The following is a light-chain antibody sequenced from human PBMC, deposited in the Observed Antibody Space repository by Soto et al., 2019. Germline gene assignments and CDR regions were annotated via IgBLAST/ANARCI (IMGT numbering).Light chain of an antibody. CDR3: QQYDSSPSWT. J-gene: IGKJ1*01. CDR1: QSVARN. CDR2: GAS. V-gene: IGKV3-15*01. Sequence: EIVMTQSPAVLSVYPGERATLSCRASQSVARNLAWYQQKPGQAPRLLIYGASTRATGIPDRFSGSGSGTDFTLTISRLEPEDFAVYYCQQYDSSPSWTFGQGTKV.